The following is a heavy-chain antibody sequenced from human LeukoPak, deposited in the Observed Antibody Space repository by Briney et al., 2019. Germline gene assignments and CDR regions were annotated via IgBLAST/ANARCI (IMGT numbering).Heavy chain of an antibody. CDR2: ISGSGGST. J-gene: IGHJ4*02. V-gene: IGHV3-23*01. Sequence: GGSLRLSCAASRFTFSYYGMSWVRQAPGKGLEWVAGISGSGGSTNYADSVKGRFTISRDNSKNTLYLQMNSLRAEDTAVYFCAKRGVVIRVILVGFHKEAYYFDSWGQGALATVSS. CDR1: RFTFSYYG. CDR3: AKRGVVIRVILVGFHKEAYYFDS. D-gene: IGHD3-22*01.